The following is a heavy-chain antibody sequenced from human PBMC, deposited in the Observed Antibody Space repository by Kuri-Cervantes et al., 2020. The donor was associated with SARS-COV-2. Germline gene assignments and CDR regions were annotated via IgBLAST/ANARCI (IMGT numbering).Heavy chain of an antibody. D-gene: IGHD6-19*01. CDR2: ISSSSSYI. Sequence: GGSLRLSCAASGFIFSSYSMNWVRQAPGRGLEWVSSISSSSSYIYYADSVKGRFTISRGNAKSSLYLQMNSLRAEDTAVYYCARNRGSGWPFFDYWGQGNLVTVSS. J-gene: IGHJ4*02. CDR3: ARNRGSGWPFFDY. V-gene: IGHV3-21*01. CDR1: GFIFSSYS.